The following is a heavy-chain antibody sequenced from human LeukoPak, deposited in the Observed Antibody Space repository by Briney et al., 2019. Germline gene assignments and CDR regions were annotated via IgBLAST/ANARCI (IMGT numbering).Heavy chain of an antibody. CDR2: IRYDGSTK. CDR1: GFTLSRYG. D-gene: IGHD3-3*01. CDR3: ARATGDHYDFWSGQVLGY. J-gene: IGHJ4*01. V-gene: IGHV3-30*02. Sequence: PGGSLRLSRAASGFTLSRYGMHCVCQTPGRGLEWVAFIRYDGSTKYYADSVKGRFTITRDNAKNALYLQMNSLRAEDTAVYYCARATGDHYDFWSGQVLGYWGQGTLVTVSS.